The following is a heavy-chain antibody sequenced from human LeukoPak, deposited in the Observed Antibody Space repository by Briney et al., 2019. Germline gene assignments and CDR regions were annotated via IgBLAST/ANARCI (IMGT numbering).Heavy chain of an antibody. D-gene: IGHD3-22*01. V-gene: IGHV3-23*01. CDR1: GFTFSSYA. J-gene: IGHJ3*02. Sequence: GGSLRLSCAASGFTFSSYAMSWVRQAPGKGLEWVSAISGSGDSTYYGDSVKGRFTISRDNSKNTLYLQMNSLRAEDTAVYYCAKEDYDSSGYSIDAFDIWGQGTMVTVSS. CDR2: ISGSGDST. CDR3: AKEDYDSSGYSIDAFDI.